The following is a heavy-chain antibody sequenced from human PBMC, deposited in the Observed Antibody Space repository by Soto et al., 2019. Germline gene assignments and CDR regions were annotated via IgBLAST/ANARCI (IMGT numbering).Heavy chain of an antibody. CDR1: GFSFSDYA. CDR3: ANRIPYSSGWYSPMFDY. CDR2: ISENGGST. V-gene: IGHV3-23*01. D-gene: IGHD6-13*01. Sequence: TGGSLRLSCAASGFSFSDYAMSWVRQAPGKGLEWVSAISENGGSTYYADSVRGRFTVSRDNSKNTLSLRMNSLRAEETAVYFCANRIPYSSGWYSPMFDYLGQGALGTGSS. J-gene: IGHJ4*01.